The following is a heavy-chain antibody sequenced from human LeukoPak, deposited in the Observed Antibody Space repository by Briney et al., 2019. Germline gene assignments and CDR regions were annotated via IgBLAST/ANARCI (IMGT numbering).Heavy chain of an antibody. D-gene: IGHD3-9*01. CDR1: GYTFTSYD. CDR3: AGGLATTTWTIAMTGLDH. Sequence: ASVKVSCKSSGYTFTSYDINWVRQATGQGLEWMGWMNAINGNTGYAQKLQGRVTMTRDTSISTAYMELSSLSSEDTAVYYCAGGLATTTWTIAMTGLDHWGPGTLVTVSS. V-gene: IGHV1-8*01. CDR2: MNAINGNT. J-gene: IGHJ4*02.